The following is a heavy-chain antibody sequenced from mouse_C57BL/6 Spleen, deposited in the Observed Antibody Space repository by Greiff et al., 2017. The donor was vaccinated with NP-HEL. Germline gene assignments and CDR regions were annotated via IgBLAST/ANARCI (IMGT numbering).Heavy chain of an antibody. V-gene: IGHV1-80*01. J-gene: IGHJ2*01. CDR1: GYAFSSYW. D-gene: IGHD2-1*01. CDR2: IYPGDGDT. CDR3: ARSIYYGNYGEDFDY. Sequence: QVQLQQSGAELVKPGASVKISCKASGYAFSSYWMNWVKQRPGKGLEWIGQIYPGDGDTNYNGKFKGKATLTADKSSSTAYMQLSSLTSEDSAVYFCARSIYYGNYGEDFDYWGQGTTLTVSS.